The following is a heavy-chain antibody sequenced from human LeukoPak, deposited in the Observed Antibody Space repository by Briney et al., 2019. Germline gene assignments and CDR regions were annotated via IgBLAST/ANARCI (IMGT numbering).Heavy chain of an antibody. J-gene: IGHJ4*02. Sequence: GRSLRLSCAASGFTFSSYGMHWVRQAPGKGLEWVAVISYDGSNKYYADSVKGRFTISRDNSKNTLYLQMNSLRAEDTAVYYCAKDHDSSSDYWGQGTLVTVSS. CDR2: ISYDGSNK. CDR3: AKDHDSSSDY. V-gene: IGHV3-30*18. D-gene: IGHD3-22*01. CDR1: GFTFSSYG.